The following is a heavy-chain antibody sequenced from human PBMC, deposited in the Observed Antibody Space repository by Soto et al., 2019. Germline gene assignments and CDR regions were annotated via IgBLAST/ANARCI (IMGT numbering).Heavy chain of an antibody. J-gene: IGHJ4*02. Sequence: PSETLSLTCTVSGGSISGYYWSWIRQPPGKGLEWIGSIYYSGSTYYNPSLKSRVTISVDTSKNQFSLKLSSVTAADTAVYYCARQLNIVVVPAAMFNYWGQGTLVTVSS. D-gene: IGHD2-2*01. V-gene: IGHV4-39*01. CDR2: IYYSGST. CDR3: ARQLNIVVVPAAMFNY. CDR1: GGSISGYY.